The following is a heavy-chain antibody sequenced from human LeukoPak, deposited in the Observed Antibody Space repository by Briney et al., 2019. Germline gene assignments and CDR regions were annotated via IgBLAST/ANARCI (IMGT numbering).Heavy chain of an antibody. D-gene: IGHD3-10*01. CDR1: AFTLSSRE. Sequence: GGSLRLSCEGSAFTLSSREMNWVRQAPGKGLEWVAYTSDSGNTIFYAASVKGRFTISRDNAKNSLFLQMNSLSAEDSAIYYCAGDRGFGEGINWFDPWGQGTLVTVST. V-gene: IGHV3-48*03. CDR2: TSDSGNTI. J-gene: IGHJ5*02. CDR3: AGDRGFGEGINWFDP.